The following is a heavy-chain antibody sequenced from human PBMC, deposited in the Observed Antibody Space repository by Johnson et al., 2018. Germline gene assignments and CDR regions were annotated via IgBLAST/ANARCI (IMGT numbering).Heavy chain of an antibody. Sequence: EVQLVESGGGLVKPGGSLRLSCAASGFTFSSYSMNWVRQAPGKGLEWVSSISSSSSYIYYADSVKGRFTRSRDNAKNSLYLQMNSLRAEDTAVYYWAATTYYYYGMDVWGQGTTVTVSS. CDR2: ISSSSSYI. V-gene: IGHV3-21*01. CDR1: GFTFSSYS. D-gene: IGHD5-12*01. J-gene: IGHJ6*01. CDR3: AATTYYYYGMDV.